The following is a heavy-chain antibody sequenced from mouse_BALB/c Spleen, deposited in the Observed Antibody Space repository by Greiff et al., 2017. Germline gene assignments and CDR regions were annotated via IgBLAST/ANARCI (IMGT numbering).Heavy chain of an antibody. CDR3: ARDVDDGYSFAY. D-gene: IGHD2-3*01. J-gene: IGHJ3*01. CDR1: GYSITSDYA. V-gene: IGHV3-2*02. CDR2: ISYSGST. Sequence: EVQLQQSGPGLVKPSQSLSLTCTVTGYSITSDYAWNWIRQFPGNKLEWMGYISYSGSTSYNPSLKSRISITRDTSKNQFFLQLNSVTTEDTATYYCARDVDDGYSFAYWGQGTLVTVSA.